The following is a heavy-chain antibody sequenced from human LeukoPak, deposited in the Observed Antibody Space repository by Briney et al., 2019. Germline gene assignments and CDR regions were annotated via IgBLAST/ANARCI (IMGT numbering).Heavy chain of an antibody. V-gene: IGHV4-4*07. CDR3: ARDRIAAGSGIGMDV. Sequence: PSETLSLTCTVSGGSISSYYWSWLRQPAGKGLEWIGRIYTSGSTNYNPSLKSRVTMSVDTSKNQFSLKLSSVTAADTAVYYCARDRIAAGSGIGMDVWGQGTTVTVSS. CDR1: GGSISSYY. J-gene: IGHJ6*02. CDR2: IYTSGST. D-gene: IGHD6-13*01.